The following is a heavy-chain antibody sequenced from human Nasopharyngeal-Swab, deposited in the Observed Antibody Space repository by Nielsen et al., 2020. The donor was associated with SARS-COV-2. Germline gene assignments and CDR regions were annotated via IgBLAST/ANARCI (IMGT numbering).Heavy chain of an antibody. CDR3: AKAHCSSTSCYHRGGPMDV. V-gene: IGHV3-43*02. CDR2: ISGDGGST. Sequence: WIRQPPGKGLEWVSLISGDGGSTYYADSVKGRFTISRDNSKNSLYLQMNSLGTEDTALYYCAKAHCSSTSCYHRGGPMDVWGKGTTVTVSS. J-gene: IGHJ6*03. D-gene: IGHD2-2*01.